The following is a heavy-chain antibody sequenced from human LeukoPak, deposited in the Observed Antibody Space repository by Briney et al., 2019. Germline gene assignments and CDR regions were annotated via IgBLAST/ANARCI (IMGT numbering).Heavy chain of an antibody. CDR3: ARNFCGCTSCPVVYGSGSYYNPVSGMDV. V-gene: IGHV3-21*01. Sequence: GGSLRLSCAASGFIFTSYSMNWVRQAPRKGLEWVSSISSSTSYIYYADSVKGRFTISRDNAKITLFLKVNSLRAEDTAVYYCARNFCGCTSCPVVYGSGSYYNPVSGMDVWGQGTTVTVSS. D-gene: IGHD3-10*01. CDR1: GFIFTSYS. CDR2: ISSSTSYI. J-gene: IGHJ6*02.